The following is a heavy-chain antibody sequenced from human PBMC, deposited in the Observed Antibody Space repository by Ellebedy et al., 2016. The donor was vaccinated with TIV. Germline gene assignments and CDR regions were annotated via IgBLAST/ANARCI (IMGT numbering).Heavy chain of an antibody. CDR1: GFTFSSYA. CDR2: ITSDSRNK. CDR3: ARDGDTKAAATIIDN. V-gene: IGHV3-21*06. Sequence: GESLKISCAASGFTFSSYAMNWVRQAPGKGLEWVSSITSDSRNKYHADSVKGRFTVSRDNARNSLYLQMSRLRAEDTAVYYCARDGDTKAAATIIDNWGQGTLVTVSS. D-gene: IGHD2-15*01. J-gene: IGHJ4*02.